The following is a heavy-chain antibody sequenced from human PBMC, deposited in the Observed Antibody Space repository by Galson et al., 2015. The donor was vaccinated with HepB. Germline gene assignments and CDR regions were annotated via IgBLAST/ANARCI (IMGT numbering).Heavy chain of an antibody. D-gene: IGHD6-19*01. CDR3: ARGDSYSSGWYMKH. J-gene: IGHJ4*02. V-gene: IGHV3-11*06. Sequence: SLRLSCAASGFSFPDHYMTWIRQAPGKGLEWVSDISVGSTNYRNYADSVKGRFTISGDNTKNSLDLQMDNLRVEDTGVYYCARGDSYSSGWYMKHWGPGTLVTVSS. CDR1: GFSFPDHY. CDR2: ISVGSTNYR.